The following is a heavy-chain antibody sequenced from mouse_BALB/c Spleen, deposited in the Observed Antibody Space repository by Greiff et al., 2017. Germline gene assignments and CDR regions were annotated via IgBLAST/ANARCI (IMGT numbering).Heavy chain of an antibody. CDR1: GYTFTDYN. J-gene: IGHJ4*01. V-gene: IGHV1S29*02. D-gene: IGHD1-1*01. CDR3: ARFHYYGSSHYAMDY. CDR2: IYPYNGGT. Sequence: VQLQQSGPELVKPGASVKISCKASGYTFTDYNMHWVKQSHGKSLEWIGYIYPYNGGTGYNQKFKSKATLTVDNSSSTAYMELRSLTSEDSAVYYCARFHYYGSSHYAMDYWGQGTSVTVSS.